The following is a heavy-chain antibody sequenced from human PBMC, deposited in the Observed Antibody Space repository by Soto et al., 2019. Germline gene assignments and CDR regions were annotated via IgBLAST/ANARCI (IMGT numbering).Heavy chain of an antibody. CDR2: IYNSGST. D-gene: IGHD2-2*01. J-gene: IGHJ4*02. V-gene: IGHV4-59*01. CDR1: GGSISSYH. CDR3: ARDQRSRVGYFDY. Sequence: NPSETLSLTCSVSGGSISSYHWSWIRQPPGKGLEWIGEIYNSGSTNYNPSLKSRVTISVDTSQNQFSLRLSSVTAADTAVYYCARDQRSRVGYFDYWGQGTLVTVSS.